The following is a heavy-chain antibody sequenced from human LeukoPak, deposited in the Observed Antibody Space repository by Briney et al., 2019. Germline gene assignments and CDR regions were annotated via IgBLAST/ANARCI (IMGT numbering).Heavy chain of an antibody. CDR2: MYSGGST. D-gene: IGHD7-27*01. J-gene: IGHJ3*02. CDR3: ARLGDAFDI. CDR1: GFTVSSDY. V-gene: IGHV3-66*02. Sequence: GGSLRLSRAASGFTVSSDYMSWVRQAPGKGLEWVSVMYSGGSTYYADSVKGRFTISRDNSKNTLYLQMNSLRAEDTAVYYCARLGDAFDIWGQGTMVTVSS.